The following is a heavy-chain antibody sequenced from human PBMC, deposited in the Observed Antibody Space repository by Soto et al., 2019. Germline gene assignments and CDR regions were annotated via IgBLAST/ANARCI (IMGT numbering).Heavy chain of an antibody. CDR2: ISAYNGNT. Sequence: QVQLVQSGAEVKKPGASVKVSCKASGYTFTSYGISWVRQAPGQGLEWMGWISAYNGNTNYAQKLQGRVTMTTDTSTITAYMELRSLRSDVTAVYYCARDPGEYAILTGYPLCWFDPWGQGTLVTVSS. V-gene: IGHV1-18*01. CDR3: ARDPGEYAILTGYPLCWFDP. D-gene: IGHD3-9*01. CDR1: GYTFTSYG. J-gene: IGHJ5*02.